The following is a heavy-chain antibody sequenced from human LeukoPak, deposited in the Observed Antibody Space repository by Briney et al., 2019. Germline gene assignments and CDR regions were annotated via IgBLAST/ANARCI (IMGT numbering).Heavy chain of an antibody. V-gene: IGHV4-61*02. CDR2: IYTSGST. J-gene: IGHJ4*02. Sequence: SETLSLTCTVSGGSISSGSYYWSWIRQPAGKGLEWIGRIYTSGSTNYNPSLKIRVTISVDTSKNQFSLKLSSVTAADTAVYYCARGGLQRGGGDFDYWGQGTLVTVSS. D-gene: IGHD3-16*01. CDR3: ARGGLQRGGGDFDY. CDR1: GGSISSGSYY.